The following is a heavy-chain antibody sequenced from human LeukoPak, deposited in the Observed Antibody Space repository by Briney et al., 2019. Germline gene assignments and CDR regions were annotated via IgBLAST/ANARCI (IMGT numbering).Heavy chain of an antibody. D-gene: IGHD3-10*01. CDR3: ARGGSLYYYYYMDV. CDR1: GFTFSSYS. V-gene: IGHV3-21*01. Sequence: PGGSLRLSCAASGFTFSSYSMNWVRQAPGKGLEWVSSISSSSSHIYYADSVKGRFTISRDNAKNSLYLQMNSLRAEDTAVYYCARGGSLYYYYYMDVWGKGTTVTVSS. CDR2: ISSSSSHI. J-gene: IGHJ6*03.